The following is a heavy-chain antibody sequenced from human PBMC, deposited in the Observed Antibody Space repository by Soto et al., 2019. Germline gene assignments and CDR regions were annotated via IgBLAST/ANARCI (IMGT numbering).Heavy chain of an antibody. V-gene: IGHV3-23*01. Sequence: EVQLFESGGGLVQPAGSLRLACVASGFTFSTYGMNWVRQVPGKGLEWVAGMSASGARTYDAESVNGRFTIYRDKAKNMLSLPLNSLSGDDTAIYYCANDIGVLYYYDSSGYFDYWGQGTLVTVAS. D-gene: IGHD3-22*01. CDR2: MSASGART. CDR1: GFTFSTYG. CDR3: ANDIGVLYYYDSSGYFDY. J-gene: IGHJ4*02.